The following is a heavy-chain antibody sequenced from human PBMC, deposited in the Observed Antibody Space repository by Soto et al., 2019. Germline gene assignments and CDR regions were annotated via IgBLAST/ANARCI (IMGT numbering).Heavy chain of an antibody. J-gene: IGHJ3*02. V-gene: IGHV4-31*03. CDR3: AREVLDYYDSSTARGYAFDI. CDR2: IYYSGST. D-gene: IGHD3-22*01. Sequence: SQTMRLTYSVSDGSIVSRGGCWILISKHPGKGLEWIGYIYYSGSTYYNPSLKSRVTISVDTSKNQFSLKLSSVTAADTAVYYCAREVLDYYDSSTARGYAFDIWGQGTMVTGSS. CDR1: DGSIVSRGGC.